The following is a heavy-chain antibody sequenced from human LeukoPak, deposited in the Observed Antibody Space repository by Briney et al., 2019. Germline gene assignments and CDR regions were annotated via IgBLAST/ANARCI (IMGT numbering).Heavy chain of an antibody. V-gene: IGHV4-59*01. CDR1: GGSIRSYY. CDR3: ARYRELYWFDP. D-gene: IGHD3-16*02. CDR2: IYYSGST. J-gene: IGHJ5*02. Sequence: PSETLSLTCTVSGGSIRSYYWSWIRQPPGKGLEWIGYIYYSGSTNYNPSLKSRVTISVDTSKNQFSLKLSSVTAADTAVYYCARYRELYWFDPWGQGTLVTVSS.